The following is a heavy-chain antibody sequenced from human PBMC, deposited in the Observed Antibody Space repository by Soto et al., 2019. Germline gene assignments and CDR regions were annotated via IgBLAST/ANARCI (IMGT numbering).Heavy chain of an antibody. CDR2: IYYSGST. CDR1: GGSISSGGYY. J-gene: IGHJ6*02. CDR3: ARLDYGMDV. Sequence: SWTLSLTCTVSGGSISSGGYYWSLILQHPGKGLEWIGYIYYSGSTHYNPSLKSRVTISVDTSKNQFSLKLSSVTAADTAVYYCARLDYGMDVWRQGTTVTVSS. V-gene: IGHV4-31*03.